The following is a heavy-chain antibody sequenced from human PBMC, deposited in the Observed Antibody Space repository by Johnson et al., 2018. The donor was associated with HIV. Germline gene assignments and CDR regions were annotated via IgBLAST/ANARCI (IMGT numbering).Heavy chain of an antibody. D-gene: IGHD3-10*01. J-gene: IGHJ3*02. CDR2: INSDGSNV. V-gene: IGHV3-74*02. Sequence: VQLVESGGGVVQPGRSLRLSCAASGFTFSSYSMHWVRQAPGKGPVWVSRINSDGSNVNYADSVKGRFTISRDNAKDTLHLQMNSLRVEDMAVYYCARSRGPMRKDAFDIWGQGTKVTVSS. CDR3: ARSRGPMRKDAFDI. CDR1: GFTFSSYS.